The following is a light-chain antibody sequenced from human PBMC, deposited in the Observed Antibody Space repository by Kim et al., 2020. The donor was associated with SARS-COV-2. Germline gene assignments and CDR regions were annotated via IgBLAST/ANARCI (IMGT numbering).Light chain of an antibody. CDR2: KSN. Sequence: NFMLTQPHSVSESPGKTVTISCTRSSGRIASNYVQWYQQRPGSAPTTVIYKSNQRSSGVPDRFSGSIDSSSNSASLTISGLKTEDEADYYCQSFDSTNQVFGGGTQLTVL. J-gene: IGLJ3*02. V-gene: IGLV6-57*04. CDR3: QSFDSTNQV. CDR1: SGRIASNY.